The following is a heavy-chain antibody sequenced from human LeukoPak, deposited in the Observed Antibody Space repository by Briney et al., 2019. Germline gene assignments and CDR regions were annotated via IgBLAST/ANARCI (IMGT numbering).Heavy chain of an antibody. Sequence: PGGSLRLSCAASGFTFSSYSMNWVRQAPGKGLEWVSYISGSSSAIYYADSLKGRFTISRDSAKNSLYLQMNSLSAEDTAVYYCARVIGSYGDSAYWGQGTLVTVSS. J-gene: IGHJ4*02. CDR3: ARVIGSYGDSAY. CDR1: GFTFSSYS. D-gene: IGHD1-26*01. CDR2: ISGSSSAI. V-gene: IGHV3-48*04.